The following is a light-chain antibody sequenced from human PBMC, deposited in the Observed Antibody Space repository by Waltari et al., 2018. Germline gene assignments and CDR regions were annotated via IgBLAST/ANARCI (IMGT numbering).Light chain of an antibody. CDR3: QSADSSGTWV. V-gene: IGLV3-25*03. Sequence: SYELTQPPSLSVSPGQTATTPCPGDAWPKQCALWYRQKPGQAPVVVIYKDTERPSGIPERFSGSSSGKTVTLTINGVQAEDEADYYCQSADSSGTWVFGGGTKLTVL. CDR2: KDT. CDR1: AWPKQC. J-gene: IGLJ3*02.